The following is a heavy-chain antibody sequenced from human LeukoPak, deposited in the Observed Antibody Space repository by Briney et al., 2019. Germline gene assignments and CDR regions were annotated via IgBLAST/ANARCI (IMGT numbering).Heavy chain of an antibody. D-gene: IGHD6-13*01. CDR1: GGSFSGYY. CDR2: IYSSGST. CDR3: ARGFGSSWYYFDH. Sequence: SETLSLTCAVYGGSFSGYYWSWIRQPAGKGLEWIGRIYSSGSTIYSPSLKSRVTMSVDTSKNQFSLKLSSVTAADTAVYFCARGFGSSWYYFDHWGQGTLVTVSS. J-gene: IGHJ4*02. V-gene: IGHV4-59*10.